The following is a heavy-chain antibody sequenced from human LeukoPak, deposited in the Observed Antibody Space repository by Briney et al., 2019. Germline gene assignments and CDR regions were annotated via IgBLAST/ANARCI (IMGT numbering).Heavy chain of an antibody. D-gene: IGHD6-19*01. CDR2: ISDSGGST. V-gene: IGHV3-23*01. J-gene: IGHJ4*02. Sequence: PGWSLRLSCAASGFTFSSYAMSWVRQAPGKGLEWVSVISDSGGSTYYAESVRGRFTISRDSSKSTLSLQMNSLRAEDTAVYYCAKGYSSGWSPFDYWGQGTLVTVSS. CDR1: GFTFSSYA. CDR3: AKGYSSGWSPFDY.